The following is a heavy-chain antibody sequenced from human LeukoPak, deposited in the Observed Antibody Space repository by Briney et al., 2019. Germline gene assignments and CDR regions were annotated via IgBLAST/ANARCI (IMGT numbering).Heavy chain of an antibody. V-gene: IGHV4-34*01. CDR2: INHSGST. CDR3: ATARSVSGYDLFDY. J-gene: IGHJ4*02. Sequence: PSETLSLTCAVYGGSSSGYYWSWIRQPPGKGLEWIGEINHSGSTNYNPSLKSRVTISVDTSKNQFSLKLSSVTAADTAVYYCATARSVSGYDLFDYWGQGTLVTVSS. D-gene: IGHD5-12*01. CDR1: GGSSSGYY.